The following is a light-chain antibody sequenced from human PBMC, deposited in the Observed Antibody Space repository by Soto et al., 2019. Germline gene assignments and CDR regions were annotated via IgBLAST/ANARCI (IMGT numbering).Light chain of an antibody. CDR2: GNT. J-gene: IGLJ3*02. CDR3: QSYDSNLRGWL. V-gene: IGLV1-40*01. CDR1: SSNIGAPYD. Sequence: QSVLTQPPSVSGAPGQRVTISCTGSSSNIGAPYDVHWYQQHPGTAPKLLIYGNTIRPSGVPDRFSGSKSGTSASLAITGLQAEDEADYYCQSYDSNLRGWLFGGGTQLTVL.